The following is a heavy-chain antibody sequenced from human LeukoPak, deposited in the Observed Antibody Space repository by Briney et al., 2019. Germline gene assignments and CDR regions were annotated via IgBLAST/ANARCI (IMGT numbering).Heavy chain of an antibody. Sequence: GRSLRLSCAASGFTFDDYAMHWVGQAPGKGVEGVAGISWHSGSIGYADSVKGRFTLSSDNAKNSLYLQMNSLRAEDMALYYCAKDISGTYSTSVFDYWGRGILVTVSS. CDR3: AKDISGTYSTSVFDY. CDR2: ISWHSGSI. CDR1: GFTFDDYA. D-gene: IGHD1-26*01. V-gene: IGHV3-9*03. J-gene: IGHJ4*02.